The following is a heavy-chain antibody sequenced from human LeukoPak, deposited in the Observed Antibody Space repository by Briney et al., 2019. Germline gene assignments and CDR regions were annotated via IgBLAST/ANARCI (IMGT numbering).Heavy chain of an antibody. J-gene: IGHJ6*02. D-gene: IGHD6-6*01. CDR2: ISSSGSTI. Sequence: PGGSLRLSCAASGLTFSSYEMNWVRQAPGKGLEWVSYISSSGSTIYYADSVKGRFTISRDNAKNSLYLQMNSLRAEDTAVYYCAREYSSSPRYYYYGMDVWGQGTTVTVS. CDR3: AREYSSSPRYYYYGMDV. CDR1: GLTFSSYE. V-gene: IGHV3-48*03.